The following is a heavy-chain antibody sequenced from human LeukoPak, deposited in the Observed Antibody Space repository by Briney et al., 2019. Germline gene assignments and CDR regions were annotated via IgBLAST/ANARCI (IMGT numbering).Heavy chain of an antibody. J-gene: IGHJ4*02. CDR3: ARGSFLVATNFDY. Sequence: ASVTVSFKASGYTFTIYGISWVRQTPGQGLEWMGWISAYNGNTNYAQKLQGRVTMTTDTSTSTAYMELSRLRSDDTAVYYCARGSFLVATNFDYWGQGTLVTVSS. CDR2: ISAYNGNT. D-gene: IGHD5-12*01. V-gene: IGHV1-18*01. CDR1: GYTFTIYG.